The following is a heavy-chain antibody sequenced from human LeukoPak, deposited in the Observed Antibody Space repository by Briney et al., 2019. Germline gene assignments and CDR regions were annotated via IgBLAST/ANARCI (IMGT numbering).Heavy chain of an antibody. D-gene: IGHD3-22*01. CDR1: GGTFSSYA. J-gene: IGHJ3*02. CDR3: AREPDYYDSSARRKSDAFDI. Sequence: SVKVSCKASGGTFSSYAISWVRQAPGQGLEWMGGIIPIFGTANYAQKFQGRVTITTDESTSTAYMELSSLRSEDTAVYYCAREPDYYDSSARRKSDAFDIWGQGTMVTVSS. V-gene: IGHV1-69*05. CDR2: IIPIFGTA.